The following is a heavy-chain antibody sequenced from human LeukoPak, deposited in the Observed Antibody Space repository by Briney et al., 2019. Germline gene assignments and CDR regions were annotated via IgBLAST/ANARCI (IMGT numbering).Heavy chain of an antibody. CDR3: ARRGDNEGYDY. CDR2: INPNSGGS. V-gene: IGHV1-2*02. Sequence: ASVKVSCKASGYTFTDYYINWVRQAPGQGLEWMGWINPNSGGSNNAQKFQGRVTMTRDTSISTAYMELSSLRSGDTAVFYCARRGDNEGYDYWGQGTLVTVSS. J-gene: IGHJ4*02. D-gene: IGHD1-1*01. CDR1: GYTFTDYY.